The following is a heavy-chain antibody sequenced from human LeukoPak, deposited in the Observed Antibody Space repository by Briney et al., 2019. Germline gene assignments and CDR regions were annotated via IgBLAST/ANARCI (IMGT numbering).Heavy chain of an antibody. CDR1: GYTFTSYY. J-gene: IGHJ4*02. V-gene: IGHV1-46*01. CDR2: INPSGGST. D-gene: IGHD3-22*01. CDR3: ARVAGHDSSGHYFDY. Sequence: ASVKVSCKASGYTFTSYYMHWVRQAPGQGLEWMGIINPSGGSTSYAQKFQGRVTMTRDTSTSTVYMELSSLRSEDTAVYYCARVAGHDSSGHYFDYWGQGTLVTVSS.